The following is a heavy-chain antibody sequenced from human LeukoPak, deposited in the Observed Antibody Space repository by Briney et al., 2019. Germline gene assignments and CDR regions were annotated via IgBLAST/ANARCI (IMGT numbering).Heavy chain of an antibody. CDR2: INPSGGST. CDR1: GYTLTELS. CDR3: AREGLGGGGDPHHDFDY. J-gene: IGHJ4*02. D-gene: IGHD2-21*02. Sequence: GASVKVSCKVSGYTLTELSMHWVRQAPGQGLEWMGIINPSGGSTSYAQKFRGRVTMTRDTSTSTVYMELSSLRSEDTAVYYCAREGLGGGGDPHHDFDYWGQGTLVTVSS. V-gene: IGHV1-46*01.